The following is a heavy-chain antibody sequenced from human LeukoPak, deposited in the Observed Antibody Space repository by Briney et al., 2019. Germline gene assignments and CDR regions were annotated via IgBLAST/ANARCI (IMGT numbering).Heavy chain of an antibody. CDR3: ARTVRGVILLNY. CDR1: GYTFTSYD. V-gene: IGHV1-8*03. CDR2: MNPNSGNT. J-gene: IGHJ4*02. D-gene: IGHD3-10*01. Sequence: GASVKVSCKASGYTFTSYDINWVRQATGQGLEWMGWMNPNSGNTGYAQKFQGRVTITRSTSISTAYMELSSLRSEDTAVYYCARTVRGVILLNYWGQGTLVTVSS.